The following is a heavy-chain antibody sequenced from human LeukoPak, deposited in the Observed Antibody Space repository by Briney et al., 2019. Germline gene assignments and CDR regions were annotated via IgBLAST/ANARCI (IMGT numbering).Heavy chain of an antibody. D-gene: IGHD3-22*01. CDR2: ITGSGGST. V-gene: IGHV3-23*01. Sequence: PGRSLRLSCAASGFTSSNYAMNWVRQAPGKGLEWVSTITGSGGSTYYADSVKGRFSISRDNSKNTLYLQMNSLRAEDTAIYYCARTYDTSGYYYSEYFQHWGQGTLVTVSS. CDR1: GFTSSNYA. J-gene: IGHJ1*01. CDR3: ARTYDTSGYYYSEYFQH.